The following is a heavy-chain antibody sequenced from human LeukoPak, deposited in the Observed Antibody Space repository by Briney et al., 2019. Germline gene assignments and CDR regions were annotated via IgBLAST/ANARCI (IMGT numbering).Heavy chain of an antibody. CDR2: ISSSGSTI. CDR3: ARPLGTGDRWNAFDI. CDR1: GFTFSDYY. J-gene: IGHJ3*02. V-gene: IGHV3-11*01. D-gene: IGHD7-27*01. Sequence: KSGGSLRLSCAASGFTFSDYYMSWIRQAPGKGLEWVSYISSSGSTIYYADSVKGRFTISRDNAKSSLYLQMNSLRAEDTAVYYCARPLGTGDRWNAFDIWGQGTMVTVSS.